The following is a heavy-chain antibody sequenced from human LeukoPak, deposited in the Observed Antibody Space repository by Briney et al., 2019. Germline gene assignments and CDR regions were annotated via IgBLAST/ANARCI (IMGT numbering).Heavy chain of an antibody. J-gene: IGHJ4*02. Sequence: SVKVSCKASGGTFSSYAISWVRQAPGQGLEWMGGIIPIFGTANYAQKFQGRVTITADESTSTAYMELSSLRSEDTAVYYCARDPVENDPPGDYWGQGTLVTVSS. CDR3: ARDPVENDPPGDY. CDR1: GGTFSSYA. V-gene: IGHV1-69*13. CDR2: IIPIFGTA. D-gene: IGHD1-1*01.